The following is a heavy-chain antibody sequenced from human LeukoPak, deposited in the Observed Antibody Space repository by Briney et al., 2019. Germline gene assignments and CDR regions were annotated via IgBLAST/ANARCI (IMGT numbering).Heavy chain of an antibody. CDR1: GGSISSYY. D-gene: IGHD3-10*01. V-gene: IGHV4-59*01. Sequence: SETLSLTCTVSGGSISSYYWSWVRQPPGEGLEWIGYMHYSGSSNYNPSLKSRLTMSVDTSKNQFSLKLSSVTAADTAVYYCARRITSNCFDPWGQGTLVTVSS. J-gene: IGHJ5*02. CDR3: ARRITSNCFDP. CDR2: MHYSGSS.